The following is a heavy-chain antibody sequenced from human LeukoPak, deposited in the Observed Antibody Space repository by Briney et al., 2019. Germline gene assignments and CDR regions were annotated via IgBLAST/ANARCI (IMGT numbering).Heavy chain of an antibody. D-gene: IGHD4-17*01. V-gene: IGHV1-69*04. CDR3: ARGMTTVTTWWFDP. CDR2: IIPIFGIA. CDR1: GGTFSSYA. J-gene: IGHJ5*02. Sequence: SVKVSCKASGGTFSSYAISWVRQAPGQGLEWMGRIIPIFGIANYAQKFQGRVTITADKSTSTAYMELSSLRSEDTAVYYCARGMTTVTTWWFDPWGQGTLVTVSS.